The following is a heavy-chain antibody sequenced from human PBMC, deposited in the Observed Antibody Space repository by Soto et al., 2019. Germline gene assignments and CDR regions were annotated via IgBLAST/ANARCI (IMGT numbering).Heavy chain of an antibody. CDR2: IYHIGSP. CDR1: GLPVGSGGYY. Sequence: LSLTCTVSGLPVGSGGYYLTGIRQHPGRGLEWIGYIYHIGSPYYNPSLENRVTISLDTAKNQFSLNLTSVTAADTAIYYCVRDRALDSSGHWFDTWGQGTLVTVSS. D-gene: IGHD3-22*01. V-gene: IGHV4-31*03. J-gene: IGHJ5*02. CDR3: VRDRALDSSGHWFDT.